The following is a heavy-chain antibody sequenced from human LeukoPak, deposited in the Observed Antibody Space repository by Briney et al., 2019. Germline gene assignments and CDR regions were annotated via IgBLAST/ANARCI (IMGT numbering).Heavy chain of an antibody. CDR2: ISYDGSNK. CDR3: AKDTYYYESTAYHPDY. Sequence: GGSLRLSCAASGFTFSSSAMHWVRQAPGQGLEWVAVISYDGSNKYYADSVKGRFTISRDNSKNSLYLEMDSLRAEDTALYYCAKDTYYYESTAYHPDYWGQGTLVTVSS. CDR1: GFTFSSSA. J-gene: IGHJ4*02. D-gene: IGHD3-22*01. V-gene: IGHV3-30*18.